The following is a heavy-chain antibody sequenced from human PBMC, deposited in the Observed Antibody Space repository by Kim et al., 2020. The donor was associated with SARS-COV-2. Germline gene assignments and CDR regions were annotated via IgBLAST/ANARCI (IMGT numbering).Heavy chain of an antibody. Sequence: SVKVSCKASGGTFSSYAISWVRQAPGQGLDWMGGIIPIFGTANYAQKFQGRVTITADESTSTAYMELSSLRSEDTAVYYCARDLHDYGGNMDWGQGTLVTVSS. CDR3: ARDLHDYGGNMD. CDR2: IIPIFGTA. V-gene: IGHV1-69*13. CDR1: GGTFSSYA. D-gene: IGHD4-17*01. J-gene: IGHJ4*02.